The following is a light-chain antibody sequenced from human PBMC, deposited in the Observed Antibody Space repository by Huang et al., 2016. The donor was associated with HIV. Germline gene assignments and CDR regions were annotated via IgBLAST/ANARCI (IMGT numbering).Light chain of an antibody. CDR3: QQYGGLPPWT. V-gene: IGKV1-33*01. CDR2: EAT. Sequence: DIQMTQSPSSLSASIGDKVTITCQATQDIARFLNWHQQKPGQAPKLLIYEATTLQTGVPSRFSGSGSGTDCSFTSSSLQPEDIATYYCQQYGGLPPWTFGQGTKVEIQ. CDR1: QDIARF. J-gene: IGKJ1*01.